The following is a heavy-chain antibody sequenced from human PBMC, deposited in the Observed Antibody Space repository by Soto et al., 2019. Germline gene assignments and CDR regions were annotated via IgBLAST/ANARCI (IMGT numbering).Heavy chain of an antibody. J-gene: IGHJ4*02. V-gene: IGHV4-39*01. CDR2: IYYSGST. Sequence: PSETLSLTCTVSGGSISSSSYYWGWIRQPPGKGLEWIGSIYYSGSTYYNPSLKSRVTISVDTSKNQFSLKLSSVTAADTAVYYCASFNYYDSSGYYYVPTADYWGQGTLVTVSS. CDR3: ASFNYYDSSGYYYVPTADY. D-gene: IGHD3-22*01. CDR1: GGSISSSSYY.